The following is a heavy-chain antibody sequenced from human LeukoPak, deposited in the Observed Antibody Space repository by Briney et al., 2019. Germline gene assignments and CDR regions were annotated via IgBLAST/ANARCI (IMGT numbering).Heavy chain of an antibody. J-gene: IGHJ4*02. CDR3: AKPPYGRDVYNSFDY. Sequence: VGALRVSCADPGFTFWISALCGVREGPGKGLECGSAISGSGGSTYYADSVKGRFTISRENSKSTLYLQMTSLRVEDTPVYYCAKPPYGRDVYNSFDYWGQRTPVTVSS. CDR1: GFTFWISA. D-gene: IGHD5-24*01. CDR2: ISGSGGST. V-gene: IGHV3-23*01.